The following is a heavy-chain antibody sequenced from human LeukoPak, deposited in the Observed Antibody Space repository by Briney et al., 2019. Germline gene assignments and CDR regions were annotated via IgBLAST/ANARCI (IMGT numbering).Heavy chain of an antibody. V-gene: IGHV4-34*01. Sequence: PSETLSLTCAVYGGSFSGYYWSWIRQPPGKGLEWFGEINHSGSTNYNPSLKSRVTISVDTSKNQFSLKLSSVTAADTAVYYCARHYYDSTGYYYFDYWGQGTLVTVSS. CDR1: GGSFSGYY. J-gene: IGHJ4*02. CDR3: ARHYYDSTGYYYFDY. D-gene: IGHD3-22*01. CDR2: INHSGST.